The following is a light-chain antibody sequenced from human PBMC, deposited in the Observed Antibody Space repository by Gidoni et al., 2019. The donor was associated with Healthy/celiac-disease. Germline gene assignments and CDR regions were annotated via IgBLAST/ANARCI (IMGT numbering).Light chain of an antibody. CDR1: QVISSY. CDR2: AAS. Sequence: AIRMTQSPSSFSASTGDRVTITCRASQVISSYLAWYQQKPGKAPKLLIYAASTLQSGVPSRFSGSGSGTDFTLTISCLQSKDFATYYCHQYYSYPTFGGGTKVEIK. V-gene: IGKV1-8*01. J-gene: IGKJ4*01. CDR3: HQYYSYPT.